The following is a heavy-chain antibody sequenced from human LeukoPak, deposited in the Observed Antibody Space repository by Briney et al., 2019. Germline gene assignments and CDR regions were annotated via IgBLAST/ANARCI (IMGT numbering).Heavy chain of an antibody. D-gene: IGHD3-9*01. V-gene: IGHV4-59*01. Sequence: SETLSLTCTVSGGSISSYYWSWIRQPPGKGLEWIGYIYYSGSTNYNPSLKSRVTISVDKSKNQFSLKLSSVTAADTAVYYCARSEDILTGYCFDYWGQGTLVTVSS. CDR3: ARSEDILTGYCFDY. CDR1: GGSISSYY. J-gene: IGHJ4*02. CDR2: IYYSGST.